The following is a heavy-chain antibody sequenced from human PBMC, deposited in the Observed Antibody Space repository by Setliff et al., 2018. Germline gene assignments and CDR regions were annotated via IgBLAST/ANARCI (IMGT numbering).Heavy chain of an antibody. CDR3: ARLALTGYDSSGYYYALDYYYYMDV. Sequence: GGSLRLSCAASGFTSSMYGVHWVRQAPGKGLEWVAYIRHDGSNENYADSVKGRFTISRDNSRNTLFLQMNSLRAEDTGVYYCARLALTGYDSSGYYYALDYYYYMDVWGKGTTVTVSS. V-gene: IGHV3-30*02. J-gene: IGHJ6*03. D-gene: IGHD3-22*01. CDR2: IRHDGSNE. CDR1: GFTSSMYG.